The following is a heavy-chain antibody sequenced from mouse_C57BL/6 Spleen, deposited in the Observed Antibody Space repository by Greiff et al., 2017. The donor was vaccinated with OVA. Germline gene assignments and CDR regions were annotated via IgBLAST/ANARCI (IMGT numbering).Heavy chain of an antibody. Sequence: EVQGVESGGGLVKPGGSLKLSCAASGFTFSDYGMHWVRQAPEKGLEWVAYLSSGSSTIYYADTVKGRFTISRDNAKNTLCLQMTSLRSEDTAMYYCARGDTTGLYAMDYWGQGTSVTVSS. CDR1: GFTFSDYG. D-gene: IGHD1-1*01. CDR3: ARGDTTGLYAMDY. J-gene: IGHJ4*01. CDR2: LSSGSSTI. V-gene: IGHV5-17*01.